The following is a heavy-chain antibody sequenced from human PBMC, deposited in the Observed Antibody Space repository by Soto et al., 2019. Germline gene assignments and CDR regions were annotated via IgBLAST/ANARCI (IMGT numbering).Heavy chain of an antibody. Sequence: QLQLQESGSGLVKPSQTLSLTCAVSGGSISSGGYSWSWIRQPPGKGLEWIGYIYHSGSTYYNPSLKRRVXXSXDXXKNPFSLKLSSVTAADTAVYYCARVDYRGSYGMDVWGQGTTVTVSS. V-gene: IGHV4-30-2*01. CDR3: ARVDYRGSYGMDV. D-gene: IGHD4-4*01. CDR2: IYHSGST. CDR1: GGSISSGGYS. J-gene: IGHJ6*02.